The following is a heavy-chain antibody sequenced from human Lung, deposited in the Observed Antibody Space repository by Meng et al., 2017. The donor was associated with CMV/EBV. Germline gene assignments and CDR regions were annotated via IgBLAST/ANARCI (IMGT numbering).Heavy chain of an antibody. J-gene: IGHJ3*02. CDR2: INWNGGST. CDR3: ARDRDPAGDAFDI. CDR1: GFTFDDYA. Sequence: GESLKISCAASGFTFDDYAMHWVRQAPGKGLEWVSGINWNGGSTGYADSVKGRFTISRDNAKNSLYLQMNSLRAEDTALYYCARDRDPAGDAFDIWGQGTMVTVSS. V-gene: IGHV3-20*04. D-gene: IGHD2-2*01.